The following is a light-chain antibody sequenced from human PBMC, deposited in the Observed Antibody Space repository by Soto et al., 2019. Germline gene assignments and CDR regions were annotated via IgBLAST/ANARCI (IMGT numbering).Light chain of an antibody. V-gene: IGLV1-40*01. CDR3: QTYDKSLGGWV. CDR2: GNT. Sequence: QSVLTQPPSVSGAPGQTVTISCPGSSSNIGAGYHVHWYMQLPGKAPKLLIFGNTNRPSGVPDRFSGSRSGSSASLAISGLQAEDEADYYCQTYDKSLGGWVFGGGTKFTVL. J-gene: IGLJ3*02. CDR1: SSNIGAGYH.